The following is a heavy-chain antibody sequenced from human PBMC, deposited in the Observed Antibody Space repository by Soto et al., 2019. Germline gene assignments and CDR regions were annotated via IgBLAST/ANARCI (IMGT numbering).Heavy chain of an antibody. CDR3: TRGPRASSGGTGAY. CDR1: GFSFDSYW. Sequence: VQLVESGGGLVQPGGSLRLSCAASGFSFDSYWMHWVRQAPGQGPMWVSRIDYDGTTTNYADSVEGRFTLSRDNAKSTLYLQMNSLRPEDTAVYYCTRGPRASSGGTGAYWGKGALVTVSS. V-gene: IGHV3-74*01. J-gene: IGHJ1*01. D-gene: IGHD2-2*01. CDR2: IDYDGTTT.